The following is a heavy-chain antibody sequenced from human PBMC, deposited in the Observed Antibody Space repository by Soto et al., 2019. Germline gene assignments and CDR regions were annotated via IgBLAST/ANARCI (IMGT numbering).Heavy chain of an antibody. V-gene: IGHV4-39*01. D-gene: IGHD3-16*02. CDR3: ARHALLPWLEEVDRQFDY. CDR1: GGSISRCSFY. CDR2: IYHSGNT. Sequence: PSETLSLTCTVSGGSISRCSFYWGWIRPPPGKGLEWIGSIYHSGNTYYNPSLKSRITTSVDTSRNQFSLKLNSVTAADTAVYYCARHALLPWLEEVDRQFDYWGQGTLVTSPQ. J-gene: IGHJ4*02.